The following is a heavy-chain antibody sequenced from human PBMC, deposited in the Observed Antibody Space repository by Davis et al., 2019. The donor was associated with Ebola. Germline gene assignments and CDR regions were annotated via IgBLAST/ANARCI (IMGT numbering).Heavy chain of an antibody. CDR2: INASTGAT. J-gene: IGHJ5*02. D-gene: IGHD1-7*01. V-gene: IGHV1-46*01. CDR1: GYTYTAFF. Sequence: ASVKVSCKTSGYTYTAFFIHWVRQAPGEGLEWMGIINASTGATQSARKFQGRVSMTRTTSISTAYMELSSLSSEDTAVYYCTRAPPGSNWNYGGNWFDPWGQGTLVTVSS. CDR3: TRAPPGSNWNYGGNWFDP.